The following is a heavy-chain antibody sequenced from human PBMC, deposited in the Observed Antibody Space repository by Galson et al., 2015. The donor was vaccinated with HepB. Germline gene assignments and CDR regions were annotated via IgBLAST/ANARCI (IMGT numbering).Heavy chain of an antibody. Sequence: SLRLSCAASGFTFSSYGIHWVRQAPDKGLEWVAVIWYDGSNKYYADSVKGRFTISRDNSRNTLYLQMNSLRAEDTAVYYCVRGAYSSGWYFDYRGQGTLVTVSS. CDR1: GFTFSSYG. J-gene: IGHJ4*02. CDR3: VRGAYSSGWYFDY. V-gene: IGHV3-33*01. CDR2: IWYDGSNK. D-gene: IGHD6-19*01.